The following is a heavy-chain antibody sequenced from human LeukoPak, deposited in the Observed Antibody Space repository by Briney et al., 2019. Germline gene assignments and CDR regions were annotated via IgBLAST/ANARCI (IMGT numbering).Heavy chain of an antibody. V-gene: IGHV4-31*11. D-gene: IGHD6-13*01. CDR1: GGSISSGGYY. CDR3: ARGLRGIAAAGN. J-gene: IGHJ4*02. Sequence: PSQTLSLTCAVSGGSISSGGYYWSWIRQHPGKGLEWIGYIYYSGSTYYNPSLKSRVTISVDTSKNQFSLKLSSVTAADTAVYYCARGLRGIAAAGNWGQGTLVTVSP. CDR2: IYYSGST.